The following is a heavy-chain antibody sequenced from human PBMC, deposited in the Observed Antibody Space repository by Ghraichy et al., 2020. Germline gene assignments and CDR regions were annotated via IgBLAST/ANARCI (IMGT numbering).Heavy chain of an antibody. CDR2: INHSGST. V-gene: IGHV4-34*01. J-gene: IGHJ6*02. CDR3: ARGGPALRFLEWLGNYYYYGMDV. Sequence: SETLSLTCAVYGGSFSGYHWSWIRQPPGKGLEWIGEINHSGSTNYNPSLKSRVTISVDTSKNQFSLKLSSVTAADTAVYYCARGGPALRFLEWLGNYYYYGMDVWGQGTTVTVSS. D-gene: IGHD3-3*01. CDR1: GGSFSGYH.